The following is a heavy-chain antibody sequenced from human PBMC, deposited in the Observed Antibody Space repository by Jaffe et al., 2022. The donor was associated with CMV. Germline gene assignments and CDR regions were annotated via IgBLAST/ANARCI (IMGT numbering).Heavy chain of an antibody. CDR3: ARWVYAILTPPVTPPPQNYYYYYGMDV. V-gene: IGHV1-8*01. CDR2: MNPNSGNT. J-gene: IGHJ6*02. CDR1: GYTFTSYD. Sequence: QVQLVQSGAEVKKPGASVKVSCKASGYTFTSYDINWVRQATGQGLEWMGWMNPNSGNTGYAQKFQGRVTMTRNTSISTAYMELSSLRSEDTAVYYCARWVYAILTPPVTPPPQNYYYYYGMDVWGQGTTVTVSS. D-gene: IGHD2-8*01.